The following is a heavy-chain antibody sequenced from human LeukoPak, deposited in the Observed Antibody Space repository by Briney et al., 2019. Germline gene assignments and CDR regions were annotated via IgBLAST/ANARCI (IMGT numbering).Heavy chain of an antibody. D-gene: IGHD3-22*01. CDR2: ISSSSSYI. CDR1: GFTLSSYS. CDR3: ARDRYDRSGYYGY. V-gene: IGHV3-21*01. J-gene: IGHJ4*02. Sequence: GGSLRLSCAASGFTLSSYSMNWVRQAPGKGLEWVSSISSSSSYIHYTDSVKGRFTISRDNTKKSLYLQMNSLRAEDTAVYYCARDRYDRSGYYGYWGQGTLVTVSS.